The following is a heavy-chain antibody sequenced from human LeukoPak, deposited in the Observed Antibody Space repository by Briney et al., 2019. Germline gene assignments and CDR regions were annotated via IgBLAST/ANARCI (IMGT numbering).Heavy chain of an antibody. CDR3: TTDFGYYDSSGRSPIDAFDI. CDR1: GFTFSNAW. CDR2: IRSKTDGGTT. V-gene: IGHV3-15*01. D-gene: IGHD3-22*01. J-gene: IGHJ3*02. Sequence: GGSLRLSCAASGFTFSNAWMSWVRQAPGKGLEWVGRIRSKTDGGTTDYAAPVKGRFTISRDDSKNTLYLQMNSLKTEDTAVYYCTTDFGYYDSSGRSPIDAFDIWGQGTMVTVSS.